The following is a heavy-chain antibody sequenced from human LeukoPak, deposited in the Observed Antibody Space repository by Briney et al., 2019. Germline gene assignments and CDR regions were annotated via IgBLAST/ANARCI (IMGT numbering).Heavy chain of an antibody. CDR2: ITQDGGNQ. V-gene: IGHV3-30*18. Sequence: PGGSLRLSCAASGFPFSSYGMHWVRQAPGKGLEWVAVITQDGGNQCYVDSVKGRFTISRDNSKNTLYLQMNSLRAEDTAVYYCAQEDYFGSGSYPSDWSQGTLVTVSS. J-gene: IGHJ4*02. CDR1: GFPFSSYG. CDR3: AQEDYFGSGSYPSD. D-gene: IGHD3-10*01.